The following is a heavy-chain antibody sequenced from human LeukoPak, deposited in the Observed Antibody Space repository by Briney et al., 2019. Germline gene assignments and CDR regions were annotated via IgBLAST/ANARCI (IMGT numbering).Heavy chain of an antibody. CDR1: GGSISSYY. CDR2: IYYSGST. CDR3: ARGRLFGEPHFDY. J-gene: IGHJ4*02. D-gene: IGHD3-10*02. Sequence: SETLSLTCTVPGGSISSYYWSWIRQPPGKGLERIGHIYYSGSTNYNPSLKRRVTISVDTSKNQFSLKLSSVTAADTAVYYCARGRLFGEPHFDYWGQGTLVTVSS. V-gene: IGHV4-59*01.